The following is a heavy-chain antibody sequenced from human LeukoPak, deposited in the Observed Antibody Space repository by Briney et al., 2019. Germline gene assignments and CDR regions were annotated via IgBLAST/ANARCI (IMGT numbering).Heavy chain of an antibody. Sequence: GESLKISCTGSGYIFASYWIGWVRQMPGKGLEWMRIIYPGDSDARYSPSFQGQVTFSADKSIKTAYLQWRSLKASDTAMYYCVRHQPPGEQHLLNWGQGTLVTVSA. CDR2: IYPGDSDA. CDR3: VRHQPPGEQHLLN. J-gene: IGHJ4*02. D-gene: IGHD1/OR15-1a*01. V-gene: IGHV5-51*01. CDR1: GYIFASYW.